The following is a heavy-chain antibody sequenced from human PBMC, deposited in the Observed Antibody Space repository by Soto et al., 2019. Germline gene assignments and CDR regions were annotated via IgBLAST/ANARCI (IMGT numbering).Heavy chain of an antibody. Sequence: QVQLVQSGAEVRKPGSSVRVSCKASGGTFSYYSISWVRQAPGQGLEWMGGIIPVFDTTNYAQKFQGRVTITADEATSTAYMERSSLGSEDTAVYYSAGGRPAQPLVIRYYYSSLLEVWGQGTKVTVP. V-gene: IGHV1-69*01. J-gene: IGHJ6*02. D-gene: IGHD6-13*01. CDR1: GGTFSYYS. CDR2: IIPVFDTT. CDR3: AGGRPAQPLVIRYYYSSLLEV.